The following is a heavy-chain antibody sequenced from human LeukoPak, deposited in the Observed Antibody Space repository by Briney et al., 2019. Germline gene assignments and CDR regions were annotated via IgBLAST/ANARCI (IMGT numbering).Heavy chain of an antibody. CDR3: ARVGLGMATTRFDFDY. CDR2: ISSSGSTI. J-gene: IGHJ4*02. D-gene: IGHD5-24*01. V-gene: IGHV3-48*03. Sequence: PGGSLRLACAASGFTFSSYEMNWVRQAPGKGLEWVSYISSSGSTIYYAGSVKGRFTISRDNAKNSLYLQMNSLRAEDMAVYYCARVGLGMATTRFDFDYWGQGTLVTVSS. CDR1: GFTFSSYE.